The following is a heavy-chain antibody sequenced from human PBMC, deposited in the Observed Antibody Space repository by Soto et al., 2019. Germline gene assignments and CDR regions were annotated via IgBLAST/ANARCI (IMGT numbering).Heavy chain of an antibody. CDR2: ISGSGGSA. Sequence: PGGFLRLSCAASGFIFSSHAMSWVRQAPGKGLEWVSAISGSGGSAYYADSVKGRFTISRDNSKNTVYLQMNSLRPDDTALYFCAAFKFRPVWSDSWGQGTLVTVSS. CDR1: GFIFSSHA. CDR3: AAFKFRPVWSDS. V-gene: IGHV3-23*01. J-gene: IGHJ4*02. D-gene: IGHD3-16*01.